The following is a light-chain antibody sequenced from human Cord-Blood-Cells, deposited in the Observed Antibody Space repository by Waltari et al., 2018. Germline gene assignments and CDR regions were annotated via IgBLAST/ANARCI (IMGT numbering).Light chain of an antibody. CDR3: SSYTSSSTLV. Sequence: QSALTHPASVSGSPGQSITISCTGTSSDVGGYNYVSWYQQHPGKAPKLMIYDVSNRPSGVSIRFSGSKSGNTASLTISGLQAEAEADYYCSSYTSSSTLVFGGGTKLTVL. J-gene: IGLJ2*01. CDR1: SSDVGGYNY. V-gene: IGLV2-14*01. CDR2: DVS.